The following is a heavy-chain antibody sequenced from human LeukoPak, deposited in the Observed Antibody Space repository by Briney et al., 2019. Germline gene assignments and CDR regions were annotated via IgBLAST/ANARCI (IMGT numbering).Heavy chain of an antibody. CDR1: GFTFRSYA. CDR2: ISGSGT. J-gene: IGHJ3*02. V-gene: IGHV3-23*01. CDR3: ARDPNGDYIGAFDM. D-gene: IGHD4-17*01. Sequence: GGSLRLSCATSGFTFRSYAMIWVRQAPERGLQWVSGISGSGTYYADFAKGRFTISRDNSKNTLYLQMNSLRAEDTATYYCARDPNGDYIGAFDMWGQGTMVTVSS.